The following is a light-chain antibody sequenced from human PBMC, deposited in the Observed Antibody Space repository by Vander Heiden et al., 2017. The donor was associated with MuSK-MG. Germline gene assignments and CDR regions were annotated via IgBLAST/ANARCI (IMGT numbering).Light chain of an antibody. Sequence: EIVLTQSPAPLSLSPGGRATLSCRASQSVSSYLAWYQQKPGQAPRLLIYDASNRATGIPARFSGSGSGTDFTLTISSLEPEDSAVYYCQQRSNWPRITFGQGTRLEIK. J-gene: IGKJ5*01. V-gene: IGKV3-11*01. CDR2: DAS. CDR1: QSVSSY. CDR3: QQRSNWPRIT.